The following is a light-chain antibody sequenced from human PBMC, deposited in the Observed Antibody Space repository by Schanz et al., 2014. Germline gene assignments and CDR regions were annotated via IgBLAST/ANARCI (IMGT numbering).Light chain of an antibody. J-gene: IGLJ2*01. V-gene: IGLV2-11*01. CDR3: CSYTSSSTLI. Sequence: QSALTQPRSVSGSPGQSVTISCTGTSSDVGGYNYVSWYQQHPGKAPKLMIYDVSKRPSGVSNRFSGSKSGNTASLTISGLQPEDEADYYCCSYTSSSTLIFGGGTKLTVL. CDR1: SSDVGGYNY. CDR2: DVS.